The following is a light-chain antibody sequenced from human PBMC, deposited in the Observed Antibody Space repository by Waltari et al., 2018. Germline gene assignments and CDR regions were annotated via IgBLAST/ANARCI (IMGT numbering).Light chain of an antibody. J-gene: IGKJ2*01. CDR2: WAF. Sequence: DIVMTQSPDSLAVSLGERDTINCKSSQSVLYSSNNKNCLAWYQQRPGHPPKLLIYWAFTRESGVPDRFSGSGSGTDFTLTISSLQAEDVAIYYCQQCYSTPYTFGQGTKLEIK. V-gene: IGKV4-1*01. CDR1: QSVLYSSNNKNC. CDR3: QQCYSTPYT.